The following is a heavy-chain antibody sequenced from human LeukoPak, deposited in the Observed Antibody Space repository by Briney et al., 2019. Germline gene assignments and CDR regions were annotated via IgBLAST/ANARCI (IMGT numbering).Heavy chain of an antibody. Sequence: GGSLRLSCAASGLNFSSHWMSWVRQAPGKGPEWVANINQDGRLIYYLQSVKGRFTISRDNAKNSLYLQMNSLRVEDTAVYYCTRDPIQGVRVYYGMDVWGQGTTVTVSS. J-gene: IGHJ6*02. CDR1: GLNFSSHW. V-gene: IGHV3-7*01. CDR2: INQDGRLI. CDR3: TRDPIQGVRVYYGMDV.